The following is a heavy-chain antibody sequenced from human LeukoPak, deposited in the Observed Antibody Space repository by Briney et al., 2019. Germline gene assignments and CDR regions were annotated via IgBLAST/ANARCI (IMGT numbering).Heavy chain of an antibody. CDR2: IYYSGST. V-gene: IGHV4-31*03. J-gene: IGHJ4*02. CDR1: GGSISSGGYY. D-gene: IGHD5-12*01. CDR3: ARAPYSGYDSGFDY. Sequence: PSETLPLTCTVSGGSISSGGYYWSWIRQHPGKGLEWIGYIYYSGSTYYNPSLKSRVTISVDTSKNQFSLKLTSVTAADTAVYYCARAPYSGYDSGFDYWGQGTLVTVSS.